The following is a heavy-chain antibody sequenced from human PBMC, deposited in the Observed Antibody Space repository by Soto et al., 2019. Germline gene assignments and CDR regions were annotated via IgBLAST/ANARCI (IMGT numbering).Heavy chain of an antibody. CDR2: VFHSGRT. D-gene: IGHD2-15*01. Sequence: PLETLSLTCTVSGGYISSGDYCWSWIRQTPGKGLEWIGHVFHSGRTYYNPSLSGRVSILVDTSMNQFSLNLNSVTAADTAVYYCARWVEVSLDYFDSWGQGTPVTVSS. J-gene: IGHJ4*02. CDR1: GGYISSGDYC. CDR3: ARWVEVSLDYFDS. V-gene: IGHV4-30-4*01.